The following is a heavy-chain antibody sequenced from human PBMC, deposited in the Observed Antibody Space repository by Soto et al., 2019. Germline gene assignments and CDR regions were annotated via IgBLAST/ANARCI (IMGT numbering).Heavy chain of an antibody. Sequence: QVQLVQSGAEVKKPGASVKVSCKASGYTFTNYGISWVRQAPGQGLEWMGWISANNGNTNYEQNRQARVTMTTDTYTSTAYMELRSLRSDDTAVYYCARDRGSYALDSWAQGTLVTVSS. V-gene: IGHV1-18*01. D-gene: IGHD1-26*01. CDR3: ARDRGSYALDS. J-gene: IGHJ4*02. CDR2: ISANNGNT. CDR1: GYTFTNYG.